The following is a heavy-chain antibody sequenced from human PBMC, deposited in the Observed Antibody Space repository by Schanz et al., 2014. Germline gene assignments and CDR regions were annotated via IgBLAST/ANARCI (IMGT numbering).Heavy chain of an antibody. Sequence: VQLVESGGGVVQPGRSLRLSCAASGFTFSYYNMNWVRQAPGKGLEWVSLIDRDGGHTYYADSVKGRFTISRDNSKNSLYLQMNSLRTEDTALYYCAKDSRGSSFDMDVWGQGTTVTVSS. CDR3: AKDSRGSSFDMDV. D-gene: IGHD1-26*01. CDR2: IDRDGGHT. CDR1: GFTFSYYN. V-gene: IGHV3-43*01. J-gene: IGHJ6*02.